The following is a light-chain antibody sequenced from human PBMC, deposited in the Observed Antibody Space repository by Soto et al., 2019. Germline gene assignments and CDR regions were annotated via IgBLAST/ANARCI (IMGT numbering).Light chain of an antibody. CDR3: KQYNNWPPWT. Sequence: EIVMTQSPATLSVSPGERATLSCRASQSVSSNLAWYQQKPGQAPRRLIYGASTKDTGIPARFSGSGSGTKFTITNSSLQSEDFAVYYCKQYNNWPPWTFGQGTKVEIK. CDR1: QSVSSN. J-gene: IGKJ1*01. V-gene: IGKV3-15*01. CDR2: GAS.